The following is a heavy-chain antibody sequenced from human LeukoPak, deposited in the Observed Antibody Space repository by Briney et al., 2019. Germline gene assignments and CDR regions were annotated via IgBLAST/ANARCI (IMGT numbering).Heavy chain of an antibody. CDR2: ISSSGSNI. J-gene: IGHJ6*02. CDR1: GFPFSNYY. CDR3: ARGFDCSSTSCSCMDV. V-gene: IGHV3-11*01. D-gene: IGHD2-2*01. Sequence: GGSLRLSCVASGFPFSNYYMSWIRQAPGKGLDWVSYISSSGSNIYYADSVKGRFIISRDNAKNSLYLQMNSLRAEDTAVYYCARGFDCSSTSCSCMDVWGQGTTVTVSS.